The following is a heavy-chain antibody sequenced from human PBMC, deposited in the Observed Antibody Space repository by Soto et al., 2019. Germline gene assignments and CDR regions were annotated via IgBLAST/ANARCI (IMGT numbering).Heavy chain of an antibody. Sequence: SLRLSCAASGFTVSSDYMSWVRQAPGKGLEWVSVIYSGGSTYYADSVKGRFTISRHNSKNTLYLQMNSLRAEDTAVYYCARWAESPGYGDAFDIWGQGTMVTVSS. J-gene: IGHJ3*02. CDR1: GFTVSSDY. D-gene: IGHD5-12*01. CDR3: ARWAESPGYGDAFDI. CDR2: IYSGGST. V-gene: IGHV3-53*04.